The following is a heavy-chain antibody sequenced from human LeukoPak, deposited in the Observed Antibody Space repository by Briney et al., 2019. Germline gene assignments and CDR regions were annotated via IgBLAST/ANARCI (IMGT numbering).Heavy chain of an antibody. Sequence: GGSLRLSCAASGFTFSSYGMHWVRQAPGKGLEWVAVISYDGSNKYYADSVKGRFTISRDNSKNTLYLQMNSLRAEDTAVYYCAKDRNPGYCSSTSCYPLGYFDYWGQGTLVTVSS. CDR3: AKDRNPGYCSSTSCYPLGYFDY. J-gene: IGHJ4*02. CDR2: ISYDGSNK. D-gene: IGHD2-2*01. V-gene: IGHV3-30*18. CDR1: GFTFSSYG.